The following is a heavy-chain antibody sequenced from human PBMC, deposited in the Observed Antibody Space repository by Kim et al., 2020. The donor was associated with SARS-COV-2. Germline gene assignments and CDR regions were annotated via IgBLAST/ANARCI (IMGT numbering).Heavy chain of an antibody. Sequence: TYYNPSLKSRVTISVDTSKNQFSLKLSSVTAADTAVYYCAVLDYLYAFDIWGQGTMVTVSS. D-gene: IGHD3-3*02. CDR2: T. V-gene: IGHV4-39*01. J-gene: IGHJ3*02. CDR3: AVLDYLYAFDI.